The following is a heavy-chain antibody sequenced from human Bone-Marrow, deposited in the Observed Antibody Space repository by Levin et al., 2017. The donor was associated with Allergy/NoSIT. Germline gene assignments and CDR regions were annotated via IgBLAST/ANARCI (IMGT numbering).Heavy chain of an antibody. Sequence: HSGGSLRLSCVVSGFTFSRSAMHWVRQAPGKGLEWVALISFDGINKWYADSVRGRFIISRDNSKNTVYLEMNSLRAEDTAVYSCARDSGEKLRSYHYNGMDVWGQGTAVTVSS. D-gene: IGHD3-10*01. CDR3: ARDSGEKLRSYHYNGMDV. CDR2: ISFDGINK. V-gene: IGHV3-30-3*01. J-gene: IGHJ6*02. CDR1: GFTFSRSA.